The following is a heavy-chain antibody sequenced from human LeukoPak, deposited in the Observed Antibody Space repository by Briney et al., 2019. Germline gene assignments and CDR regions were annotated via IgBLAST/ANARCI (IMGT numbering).Heavy chain of an antibody. CDR2: IYSGGAT. CDR3: ARDPSAVALGTYG. Sequence: GGSLRLSCAASGVTVGNNYMIWVRQAPGKGLEWVSRIYSGGATNYADSVKGRFTISRDSSKNTLFLQLNSLRAEDTAVYYCARDPSAVALGTYGWGQGTLVTAPS. V-gene: IGHV3-66*01. CDR1: GVTVGNNY. D-gene: IGHD6-13*01. J-gene: IGHJ4*02.